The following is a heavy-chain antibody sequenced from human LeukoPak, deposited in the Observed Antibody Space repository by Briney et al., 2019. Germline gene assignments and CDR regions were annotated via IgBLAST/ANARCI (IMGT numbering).Heavy chain of an antibody. J-gene: IGHJ1*01. Sequence: PGGSLRLSCAASGFTFSSYGMSWVRQAPGKGLEWVSAISGSGGSTYYADSVKGRFTISRDNSKNTLYLQMNSLRAEDTAVYYRARDLGGHLIQHWGQGTLVTVSS. CDR1: GFTFSSYG. V-gene: IGHV3-23*01. CDR2: ISGSGGST. D-gene: IGHD2-15*01. CDR3: ARDLGGHLIQH.